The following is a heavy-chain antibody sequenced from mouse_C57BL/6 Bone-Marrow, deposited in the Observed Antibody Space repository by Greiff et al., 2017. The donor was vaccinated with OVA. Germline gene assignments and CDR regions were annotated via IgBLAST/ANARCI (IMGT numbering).Heavy chain of an antibody. D-gene: IGHD2-14*01. CDR1: GYTFTSYG. CDR3: AIGVRFAY. CDR2: IYPRSGNT. Sequence: VHLVESGAELARPGASVKLSCKASGYTFTSYGISWVKQRTGQGLEWIGEIYPRSGNTYYNEKFKGKATLTADKSSSTAYMELRSLTSEDSAVYFCAIGVRFAYWGQGTLVTVSA. J-gene: IGHJ3*01. V-gene: IGHV1-81*01.